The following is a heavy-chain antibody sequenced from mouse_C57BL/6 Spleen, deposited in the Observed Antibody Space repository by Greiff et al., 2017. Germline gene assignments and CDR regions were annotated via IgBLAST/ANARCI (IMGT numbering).Heavy chain of an antibody. CDR1: GYTFTSYW. Sequence: QVQLQQPGAELVRPGSSVKLSCKASGYTFTSYWMHWVKQRPIQGLEWIGNIDPSDSETHYNQKFKDKATLTVDKSSSTAYMQLSSLTSEDSAVYYCAGGTMVTNYFDYWGQGTTLTVSS. D-gene: IGHD2-2*01. CDR3: AGGTMVTNYFDY. CDR2: IDPSDSET. V-gene: IGHV1-52*01. J-gene: IGHJ2*01.